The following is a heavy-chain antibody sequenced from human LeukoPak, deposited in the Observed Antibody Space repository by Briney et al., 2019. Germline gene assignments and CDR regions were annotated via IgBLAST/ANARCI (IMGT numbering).Heavy chain of an antibody. CDR3: AKDVSSGSYDFWSGYYNYYYGMGV. V-gene: IGHV3-23*01. J-gene: IGHJ6*02. Sequence: GSLRLSCAASGFTFSSYAMSWVRQAPGKGLEWVSAISGSGGRTYYADSVKGRFTISRDNSKNTLYLQMNSLRAEDTAVYYCAKDVSSGSYDFWSGYYNYYYGMGVWGQGTTVTVSS. D-gene: IGHD3-3*01. CDR2: ISGSGGRT. CDR1: GFTFSSYA.